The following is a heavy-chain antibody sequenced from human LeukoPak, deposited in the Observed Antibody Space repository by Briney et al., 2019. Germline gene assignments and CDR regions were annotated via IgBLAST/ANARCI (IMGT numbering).Heavy chain of an antibody. CDR3: SKSYSSSWPDAFDI. CDR2: ISGSGGST. D-gene: IGHD6-13*01. Sequence: PGGTLRLSCAVSGFTFSSYGMSWVRQAPGKGLEWVSAISGSGGSTYYADSVKGRFTISRDNSKNTLYLQMNSLRAEDTAVYYCSKSYSSSWPDAFDIWGQGTMVTVSS. CDR1: GFTFSSYG. J-gene: IGHJ3*02. V-gene: IGHV3-23*01.